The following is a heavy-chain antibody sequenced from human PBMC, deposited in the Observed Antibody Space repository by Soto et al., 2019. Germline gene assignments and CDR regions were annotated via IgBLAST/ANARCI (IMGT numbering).Heavy chain of an antibody. J-gene: IGHJ4*02. Sequence: QVQLVESGGGLVKPGGSLRPSCAASGFTFSDYYMSWIRQAPGKGLEWVSYIRSSSSYTNYADSVKGRFTISRDNAKNSLYLQMNSLRAEDTAVYYCARDSVYYGDYELNYFDYWGQGTLVTVSS. D-gene: IGHD4-17*01. CDR3: ARDSVYYGDYELNYFDY. CDR1: GFTFSDYY. V-gene: IGHV3-11*05. CDR2: IRSSSSYT.